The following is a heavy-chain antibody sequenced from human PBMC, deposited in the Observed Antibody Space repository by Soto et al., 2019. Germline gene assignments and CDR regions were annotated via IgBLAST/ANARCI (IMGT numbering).Heavy chain of an antibody. CDR2: IYWDDDK. CDR1: GFSLSTSGVG. D-gene: IGHD2-15*01. Sequence: GSGPTLGEPTQTLTLTCTFSGFSLSTSGVGVGWIRQPPGKALEWLALIYWDDDKRYSPSLKSRLTITKDTSKNQVVLTMTNMDPVDTATYYCAHKMVVVAATPGALYYFDYWGQGTLVTVSS. CDR3: AHKMVVVAATPGALYYFDY. V-gene: IGHV2-5*02. J-gene: IGHJ4*02.